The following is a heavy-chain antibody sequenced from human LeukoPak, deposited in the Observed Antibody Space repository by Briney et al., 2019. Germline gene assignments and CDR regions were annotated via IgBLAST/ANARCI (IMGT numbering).Heavy chain of an antibody. CDR1: GFTVSSNY. CDR3: AREYSRADAFDI. Sequence: GGSLRLSCAAFGFTVSSNYMSWVRQAPGKGLEWVSVIYSGGSTYYADSVKGRFTISRDSSKNTLYLQMNTLRAEDTAVYYCAREYSRADAFDIWGQGTLVTVSS. V-gene: IGHV3-53*01. D-gene: IGHD2-15*01. CDR2: IYSGGST. J-gene: IGHJ3*02.